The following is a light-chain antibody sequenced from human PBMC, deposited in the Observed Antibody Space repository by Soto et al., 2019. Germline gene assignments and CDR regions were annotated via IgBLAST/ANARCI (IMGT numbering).Light chain of an antibody. CDR2: LGS. V-gene: IGKV2-28*01. CDR3: MQALQTPQVT. CDR1: QSLLHSNGYNY. Sequence: DIVMTQSPLSLPVTPGEPASISCRSSQSLLHSNGYNYLDWYLQKPGQSPQLLIYLGSNRASGVPDRVSGSGSGTDFTLKISRVEAEDVGVYYCMQALQTPQVTFGGGTKVEIK. J-gene: IGKJ4*01.